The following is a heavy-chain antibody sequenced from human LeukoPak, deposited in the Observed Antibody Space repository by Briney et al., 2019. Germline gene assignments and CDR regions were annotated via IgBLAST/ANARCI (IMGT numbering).Heavy chain of an antibody. CDR1: GGSISTYY. V-gene: IGHV4-59*08. CDR2: VYYSGST. Sequence: PSETLSLTCTVSGGSISTYYWSWIRQPPGKGLEWIGYVYYSGSTYYNPSLKSRVTISVDTSKNQFSLKLSSVTAADTAVYYCARSTYYYGSGSYYPLDYWGQGTLVTVSS. J-gene: IGHJ4*02. D-gene: IGHD3-10*01. CDR3: ARSTYYYGSGSYYPLDY.